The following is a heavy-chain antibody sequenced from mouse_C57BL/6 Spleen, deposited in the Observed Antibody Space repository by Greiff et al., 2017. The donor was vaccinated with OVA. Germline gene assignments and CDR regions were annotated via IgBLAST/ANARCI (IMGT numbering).Heavy chain of an antibody. CDR2: INPNNGGT. Sequence: VQLQQSGPELVKPGASVKISCKASGYTFTDYYMNWVKQSHGKSLEWIGDINPNNGGTSYNQKFKGKATLTVDKSSSTAYMELRSLTSEDSAVYYCVPYYYGSPAWFAYWGQGTLVTVSA. J-gene: IGHJ3*01. V-gene: IGHV1-26*01. CDR3: VPYYYGSPAWFAY. D-gene: IGHD1-1*01. CDR1: GYTFTDYY.